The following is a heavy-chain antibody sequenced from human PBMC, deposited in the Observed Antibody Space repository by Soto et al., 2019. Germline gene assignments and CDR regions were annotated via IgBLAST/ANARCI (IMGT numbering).Heavy chain of an antibody. CDR3: ARRQYDFWSGSLYYFDY. J-gene: IGHJ4*02. CDR2: IYPGDSDT. Sequence: PGESLKISCKGSGYSFTSYWIGWVRQMPGKGLEWMGIIYPGDSDTRYSPSFQGQVTISADKSISTAYLQWSSLKASDTAMYYRARRQYDFWSGSLYYFDYWGQGTLVTVSS. CDR1: GYSFTSYW. D-gene: IGHD3-3*01. V-gene: IGHV5-51*01.